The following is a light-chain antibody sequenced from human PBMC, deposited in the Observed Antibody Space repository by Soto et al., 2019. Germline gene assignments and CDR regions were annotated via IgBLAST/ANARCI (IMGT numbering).Light chain of an antibody. V-gene: IGKV3-15*01. Sequence: EIVLTQSPATLSLSPGERATLSCSASQSVSNNYLAWYQQKPGQAPRLLIYGASTRATGIPARFSGSGSGTEFTLTISSLQSEDFAVYYCQQYNNWPPITFGQGTRLEI. J-gene: IGKJ5*01. CDR3: QQYNNWPPIT. CDR1: QSVSNN. CDR2: GAS.